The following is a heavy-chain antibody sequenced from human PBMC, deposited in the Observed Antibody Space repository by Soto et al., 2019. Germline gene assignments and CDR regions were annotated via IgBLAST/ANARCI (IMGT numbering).Heavy chain of an antibody. V-gene: IGHV1-69*01. CDR3: ATCRYGVVAATSFDY. Sequence: QVQLVQSGAEVKKPGSSVKVSCKASGGTFSSYAISWVRQAPGQGLEWMGGIIPIFGTANYAQKFQGRVTITADESTSTAYMELSSPRSEDTAVYYCATCRYGVVAATSFDYWGQGTLVTVSS. D-gene: IGHD2-15*01. CDR1: GGTFSSYA. J-gene: IGHJ4*02. CDR2: IIPIFGTA.